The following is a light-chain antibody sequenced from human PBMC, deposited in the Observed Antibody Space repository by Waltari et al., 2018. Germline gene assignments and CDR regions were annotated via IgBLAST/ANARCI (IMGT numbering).Light chain of an antibody. CDR1: QGISNS. Sequence: DIQMTQSPSSLSASVGDRVTITCRASQGISNSLAWYQQKPGKAPKLLLYGASRLESGVPPRFSGSGSGTYYTLTISSLQPGYFATYYCQQYYFTPYTFGQGTKLDIK. CDR3: QQYYFTPYT. CDR2: GAS. V-gene: IGKV1-NL1*01. J-gene: IGKJ2*01.